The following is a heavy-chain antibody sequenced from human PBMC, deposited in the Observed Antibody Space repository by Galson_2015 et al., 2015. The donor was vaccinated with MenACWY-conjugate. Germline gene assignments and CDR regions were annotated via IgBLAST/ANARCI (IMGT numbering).Heavy chain of an antibody. J-gene: IGHJ2*01. CDR2: ISENGGNI. CDR3: VKEGEGSTRFFWFFDL. CDR1: GFNVDTYA. V-gene: IGHV3-23*01. Sequence: LRLSCAASGFNVDTYAMGWVRQAPGKGLEWVASISENGGNIYFADSVKGRFTISRVNSRNTLYLQIRSLRVEDTAMYYCVKEGEGSTRFFWFFDLWGRGTLVSVSS. D-gene: IGHD3-10*01.